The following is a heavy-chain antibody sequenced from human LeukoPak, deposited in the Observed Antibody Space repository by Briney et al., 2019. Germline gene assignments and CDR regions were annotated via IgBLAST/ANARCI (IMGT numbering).Heavy chain of an antibody. Sequence: PSETLSLTCTVSGGSIGSGGYYWSWIRQHPGKGLEWIGYIYYSGSTYYNPSLKSRVTISVDTSKNQFSLKLSSVTAADTAVYYCARNEWLVPKTYYYYYGMDVWGQGTTVTVSS. D-gene: IGHD6-19*01. CDR2: IYYSGST. CDR1: GGSIGSGGYY. CDR3: ARNEWLVPKTYYYYYGMDV. J-gene: IGHJ6*02. V-gene: IGHV4-31*03.